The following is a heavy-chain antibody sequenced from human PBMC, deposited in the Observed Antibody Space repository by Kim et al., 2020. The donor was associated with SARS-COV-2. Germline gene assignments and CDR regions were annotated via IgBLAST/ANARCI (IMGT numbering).Heavy chain of an antibody. D-gene: IGHD6-19*01. V-gene: IGHV3-23*01. Sequence: GGSLRLSCVASGFTFSSYAMSWVRQAPGKGLEWVSAISGSGGSIYYADSVKGRFTISRDNSKNTLYLQMNNLRAEDTAVYYCAKRYSSGWYWGPSDYWGQGTLVTVSS. J-gene: IGHJ4*02. CDR1: GFTFSSYA. CDR3: AKRYSSGWYWGPSDY. CDR2: ISGSGGSI.